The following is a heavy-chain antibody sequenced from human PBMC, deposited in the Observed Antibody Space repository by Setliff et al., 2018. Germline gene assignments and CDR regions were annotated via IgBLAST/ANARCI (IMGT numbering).Heavy chain of an antibody. D-gene: IGHD1-26*01. CDR1: GDSISSGDYF. Sequence: SETLSLTCTVSGDSISSGDYFRSWIRQPPGKGLEWIAYIYHSGSAYYNPSLKSRVTMSVDTSKNQFSLHLTSVTAADTAVYYCAREVGTSTSSDAFDVWGQGMMVTVSS. J-gene: IGHJ3*01. CDR3: AREVGTSTSSDAFDV. CDR2: IYHSGSA. V-gene: IGHV4-30-4*08.